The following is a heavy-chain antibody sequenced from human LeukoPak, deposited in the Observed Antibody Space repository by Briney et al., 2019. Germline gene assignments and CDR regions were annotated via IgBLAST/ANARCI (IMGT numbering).Heavy chain of an antibody. J-gene: IGHJ4*02. D-gene: IGHD1-1*01. CDR3: ARHLGTPGTRGFDY. Sequence: TSETLSLTCAVSGGSIISFWWSWVRQPPGKGLEWIGEINHRATTNSDTSLKSRVTMSVDTSKNQLSRTLSSVTAADTGVYYCARHLGTPGTRGFDYWGQGIQVTVSS. CDR2: INHRATT. CDR1: GGSIISFW. V-gene: IGHV4-4*02.